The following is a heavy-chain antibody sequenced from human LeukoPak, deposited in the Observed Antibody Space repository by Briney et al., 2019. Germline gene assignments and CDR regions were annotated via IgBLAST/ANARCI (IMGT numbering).Heavy chain of an antibody. CDR1: GFTFNGYG. D-gene: IGHD6-19*01. CDR2: ITGSGGST. CDR3: ARHYSSGWSKGYSFDS. Sequence: GGSLRLSRVASGFTFNGYGVSWVRQAPGEGLEWVSSITGSGGSTYYADSVKGRFTISRDNSKNTLYLQMNSLRAEDTAVYYCARHYSSGWSKGYSFDSWGQGTLVTVSS. V-gene: IGHV3-23*01. J-gene: IGHJ4*02.